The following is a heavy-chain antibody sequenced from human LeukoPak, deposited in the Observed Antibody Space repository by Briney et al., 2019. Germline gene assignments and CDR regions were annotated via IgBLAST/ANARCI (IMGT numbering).Heavy chain of an antibody. CDR2: INHSGSA. D-gene: IGHD1-26*01. Sequence: SETLSLTCAVYGGSFSGYYWNWIRQPPGKGLEWIGEINHSGSANYDPSLKSRVTISVDASKNQFSLKLTSVTAADTAVYYCARHLGATALYYYYYMDVWGKGTPVTVSS. CDR1: GGSFSGYY. J-gene: IGHJ6*03. V-gene: IGHV4-34*01. CDR3: ARHLGATALYYYYYMDV.